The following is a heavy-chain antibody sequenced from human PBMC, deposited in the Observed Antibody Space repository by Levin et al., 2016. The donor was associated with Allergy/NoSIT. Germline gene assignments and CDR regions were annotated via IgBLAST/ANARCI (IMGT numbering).Heavy chain of an antibody. CDR3: ARDNGPVITMIRGISV. Sequence: ASVKVSCKASGYTFTNYYLHWVRQAPGQGLEWMGGINPGNDAKRYAQTFQDRVTMTRDTSTSTVYMELTGLRSEDAAIYYCARDNGPVITMIRGISVWGQGTTVTVSS. CDR1: GYTFTNYY. V-gene: IGHV1-46*01. D-gene: IGHD3-10*01. CDR2: INPGNDAK. J-gene: IGHJ6*02.